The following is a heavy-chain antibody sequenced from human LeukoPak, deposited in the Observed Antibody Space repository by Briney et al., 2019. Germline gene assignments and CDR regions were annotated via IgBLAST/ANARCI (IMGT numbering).Heavy chain of an antibody. Sequence: GGSLRLSCAASGFPFSRYWMSWARQAPGKGLEWVADIKQDASEKYYLDSVKGRFTISRDNAKNSLYLQMNSLRAEDTAVYYCATAPPRRNDYWGQGTPVSVSS. CDR2: IKQDASEK. CDR3: ATAPPRRNDY. J-gene: IGHJ4*02. CDR1: GFPFSRYW. V-gene: IGHV3-7*01.